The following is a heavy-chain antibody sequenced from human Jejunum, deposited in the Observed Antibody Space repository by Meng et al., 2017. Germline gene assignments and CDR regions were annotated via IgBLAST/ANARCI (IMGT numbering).Heavy chain of an antibody. CDR2: INPGNGNT. J-gene: IGHJ4*02. Sequence: ASVKVSCKASGYAFTRFPMNWVRQAPGQRLEWMGWINPGNGNTKYSQKFQGRVAMTTDTSATTAYMELSSLTSEDTAFYYCARLRYGGYDPLDSWGQGTLVTVSS. CDR1: GYAFTRFP. CDR3: ARLRYGGYDPLDS. D-gene: IGHD5-12*01. V-gene: IGHV1-3*01.